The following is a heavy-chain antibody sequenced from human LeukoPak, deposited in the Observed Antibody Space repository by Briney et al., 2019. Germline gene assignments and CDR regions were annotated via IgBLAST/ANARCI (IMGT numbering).Heavy chain of an antibody. CDR2: IYYSGSA. Sequence: SETLSLTCTVSGGSISSYYWSWIRQPPGKGLEWIGYIYYSGSANYNPSLKSRVTISVDTSKNQFSLKLSSVTAADTAVYYCARDRGPYYYGSGSYSGIDYWGQGTLVTVSS. CDR3: ARDRGPYYYGSGSYSGIDY. V-gene: IGHV4-59*01. CDR1: GGSISSYY. J-gene: IGHJ4*02. D-gene: IGHD3-10*01.